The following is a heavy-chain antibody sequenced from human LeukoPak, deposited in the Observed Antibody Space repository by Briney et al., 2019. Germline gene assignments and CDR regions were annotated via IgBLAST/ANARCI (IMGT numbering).Heavy chain of an antibody. D-gene: IGHD3-10*01. CDR1: GGTFSSYA. CDR2: IIPILGIA. V-gene: IGHV1-69*04. J-gene: IGHJ4*02. CDR3: AQTSITMVRGAIDY. Sequence: SVKVSCKASGGTFSSYAISWVRQAPGQGLEWIGRIIPILGIANYAQKFQGRVTITADKSTSTAYMELSSLRSEDTAVYYCAQTSITMVRGAIDYWGQGTLVTVSS.